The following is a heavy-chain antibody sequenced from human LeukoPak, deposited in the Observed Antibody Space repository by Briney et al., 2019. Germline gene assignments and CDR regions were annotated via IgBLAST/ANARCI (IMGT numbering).Heavy chain of an antibody. CDR2: ISGSGGTT. CDR1: GFTFSNYA. D-gene: IGHD6-19*01. Sequence: PGGSLRLSCAASGFTFSNYAMNWVRQAPGKGLEWVSAISGSGGTTYYADSVKGRFTISRDNSKNTLYLQMNSLRAEDTAVYYCAKFIAVAGLYYFDYWGQGTLVTVSS. V-gene: IGHV3-23*01. CDR3: AKFIAVAGLYYFDY. J-gene: IGHJ4*02.